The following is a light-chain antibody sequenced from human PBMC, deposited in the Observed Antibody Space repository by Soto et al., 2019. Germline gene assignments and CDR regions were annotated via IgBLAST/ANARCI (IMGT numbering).Light chain of an antibody. J-gene: IGKJ5*01. V-gene: IGKV1-33*01. CDR2: DAT. CDR1: QDINNY. Sequence: DIQMTQSPSSLSASVVDRVTITFQASQDINNYLNWYQQKPGKAPKLPTFDATNFETGVPSRFRGGGSRTHFSFTISSLQPEDFATYYCHQYDSLPPTFGQGTRLEIK. CDR3: HQYDSLPPT.